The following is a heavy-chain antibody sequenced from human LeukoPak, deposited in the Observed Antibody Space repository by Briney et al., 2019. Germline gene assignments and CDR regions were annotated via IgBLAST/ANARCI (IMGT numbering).Heavy chain of an antibody. Sequence: GGSLRLSCAASGFTFDDYAMHWVRQAPGKGLEWVSPISWDGGSTYYADSVKGRFTISRDNAKNSLYLQMNSLRAEDTAVYYCASDPDCISGRCYSNWFDPWGQGTLVTVSS. CDR3: ASDPDCISGRCYSNWFDP. V-gene: IGHV3-43D*03. D-gene: IGHD2-15*01. CDR1: GFTFDDYA. CDR2: ISWDGGST. J-gene: IGHJ5*02.